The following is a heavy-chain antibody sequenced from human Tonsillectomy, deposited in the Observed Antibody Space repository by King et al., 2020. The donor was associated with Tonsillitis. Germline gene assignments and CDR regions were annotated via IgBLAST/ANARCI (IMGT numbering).Heavy chain of an antibody. CDR1: GGSFSGYY. Sequence: VQLPQWGAGLLKPSETLSLTCAVYGGSFSGYYWSWIRQPPGKGLEWIGEINHSGSTNYNPSLKSRVTISIDTSKNQFSLKLSSVTAADTAVYNCARADSSGWLLGAFDSWGQGTMVTVSP. CDR3: ARADSSGWLLGAFDS. J-gene: IGHJ3*02. D-gene: IGHD6-19*01. CDR2: INHSGST. V-gene: IGHV4-34*01.